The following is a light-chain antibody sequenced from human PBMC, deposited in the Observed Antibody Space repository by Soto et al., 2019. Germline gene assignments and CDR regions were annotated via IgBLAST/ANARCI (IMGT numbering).Light chain of an antibody. CDR2: GDN. J-gene: IGLJ1*01. CDR1: TSNIGAPYD. V-gene: IGLV1-40*01. CDR3: HSYDISLHNYV. Sequence: QSVLTQPPSVSGAPGQRVSISRTGSTSNIGAPYDVHWYQHLPGTAPKLLIYGDNNRPSGVPDRFSGSKSGTSASLAITRLQAEDESDYYCHSYDISLHNYVFGTGNNFTVL.